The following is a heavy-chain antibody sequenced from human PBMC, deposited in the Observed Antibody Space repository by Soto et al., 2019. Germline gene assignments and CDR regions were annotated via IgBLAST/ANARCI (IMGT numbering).Heavy chain of an antibody. D-gene: IGHD3-3*01. J-gene: IGHJ6*02. CDR3: ASGGAHYDFWSGSVGNYGMVV. Sequence: SVTLSLTCSVTGASIGSYYWRWIRQPPGKGLEWIGYIYYSGSTNYNPSLKSRVTISVDTSKNQFSLKLSSVTAADTAVYYCASGGAHYDFWSGSVGNYGMVVWGQGTTVTVS. V-gene: IGHV4-59*01. CDR1: GASIGSYY. CDR2: IYYSGST.